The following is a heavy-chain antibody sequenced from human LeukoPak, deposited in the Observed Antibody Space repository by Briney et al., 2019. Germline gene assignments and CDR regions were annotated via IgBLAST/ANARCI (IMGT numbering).Heavy chain of an antibody. CDR3: AELGITMIGGV. CDR2: INSDGSST. J-gene: IGHJ6*04. Sequence: GGSLRLSCVASGFTFSNYWMHWVRQAPGKGLVWVSHINSDGSSTRYADSVKGRFTMSRDNAKNTLYLQMNSLRAEDTAVYYCAELGITMIGGVWGKGTTVTISS. CDR1: GFTFSNYW. D-gene: IGHD3-10*02. V-gene: IGHV3-74*01.